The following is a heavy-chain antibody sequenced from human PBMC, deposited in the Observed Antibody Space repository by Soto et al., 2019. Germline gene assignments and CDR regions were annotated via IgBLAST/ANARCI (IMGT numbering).Heavy chain of an antibody. CDR3: ARGPVENYWDWFTN. V-gene: IGHV3-74*01. CDR1: GFTFSSYW. D-gene: IGHD1-7*01. CDR2: INSDGSST. J-gene: IGHJ5*02. Sequence: GGSLRLSCAASGFTFSSYWMHWVRQAPGKGLVWVSRINSDGSSTSYTDSVKGRFTISRDNAKNTLYLQMNSLRAEDTAVYYCARGPVENYWDWFTNWGQGTLVTVSS.